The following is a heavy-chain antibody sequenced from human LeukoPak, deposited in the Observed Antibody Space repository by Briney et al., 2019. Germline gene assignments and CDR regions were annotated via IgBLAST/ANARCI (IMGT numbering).Heavy chain of an antibody. V-gene: IGHV4-30-4*08. Sequence: SQTLSLTCTVSGGSISSGDYYWSWIRQPPGKGLEWIGYIYYSGSTYYNPSLKSRVTISVDTSKNQFSLKLSSVTAADTAVYYCARVWAIFGVVLGYMDVWGKGTTVTVSS. CDR3: ARVWAIFGVVLGYMDV. CDR2: IYYSGST. D-gene: IGHD3-3*01. CDR1: GGSISSGDYY. J-gene: IGHJ6*03.